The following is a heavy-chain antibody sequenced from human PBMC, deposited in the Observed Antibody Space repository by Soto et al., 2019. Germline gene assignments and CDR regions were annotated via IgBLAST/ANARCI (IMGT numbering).Heavy chain of an antibody. CDR2: INHSGST. Sequence: QVQLQQWGAGLLRPSETLSLTCAVHGGSFSGYYWTWIRQPPGKGLEWIGDINHSGSTNYNSSLKSRVTISVETSKNQLSLKLRSVTAADTAVYYCAREEVPQWFTRGYYGMDVWGQGTTVTVSS. D-gene: IGHD2-2*01. CDR1: GGSFSGYY. J-gene: IGHJ6*02. CDR3: AREEVPQWFTRGYYGMDV. V-gene: IGHV4-34*01.